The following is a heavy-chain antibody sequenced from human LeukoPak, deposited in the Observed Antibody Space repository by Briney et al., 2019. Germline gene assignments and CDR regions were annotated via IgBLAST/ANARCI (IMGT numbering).Heavy chain of an antibody. CDR2: ISGRGGRT. D-gene: IGHD3-9*01. CDR3: AKDHIQGLEYFDWSTDY. Sequence: GGSLRLSCAASGFTFSSYAMSWVRQAPGKGLEWVSAISGRGGRTYYADSVKGRFTISRDNFKNTLYLQMNSLSAEDTAVYYCAKDHIQGLEYFDWSTDYWGQGTLVTVSS. CDR1: GFTFSSYA. V-gene: IGHV3-23*01. J-gene: IGHJ4*02.